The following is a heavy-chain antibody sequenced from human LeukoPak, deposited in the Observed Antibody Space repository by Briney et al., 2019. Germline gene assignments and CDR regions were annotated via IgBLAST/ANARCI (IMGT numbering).Heavy chain of an antibody. Sequence: ASVKVSCKASGYTFTGYYMHWVRQAPGQGLEWMGWINPNSGGTNYAQKFQGWVTMTRDTSISTAYMELSRLRSDDTAVYYCARETGIAAADFFDYWGQGTLVTVSS. D-gene: IGHD6-13*01. V-gene: IGHV1-2*04. CDR1: GYTFTGYY. CDR3: ARETGIAAADFFDY. CDR2: INPNSGGT. J-gene: IGHJ4*02.